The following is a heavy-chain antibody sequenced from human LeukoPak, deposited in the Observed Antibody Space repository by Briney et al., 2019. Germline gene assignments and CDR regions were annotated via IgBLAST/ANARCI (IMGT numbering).Heavy chain of an antibody. CDR3: ARGDYYDSSGAKNFDY. J-gene: IGHJ4*02. CDR1: GGTFSSYA. CDR2: INPSGGST. V-gene: IGHV1-46*01. D-gene: IGHD3-22*01. Sequence: ASVKVSCKASGGTFSSYAISWVRQAPGQGLEWMGIINPSGGSTSYAQKFQGRVTMTRDTSTSTVYMELSSLRSEDTAVYYCARGDYYDSSGAKNFDYWGQGTLVTVSS.